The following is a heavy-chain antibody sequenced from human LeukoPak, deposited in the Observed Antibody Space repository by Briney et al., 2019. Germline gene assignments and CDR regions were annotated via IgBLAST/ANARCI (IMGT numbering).Heavy chain of an antibody. V-gene: IGHV3-33*01. Sequence: GGSLRLSCAASGFTFSSYGMHWVRQAPGKGLEWVAVIWYDGSNKYYADSVKGRFTISRDNSKNTLYLQMNSLRAEDTAVYYCARDRSLTYYYDSSGYYPDYWGQGTLVTVSS. CDR3: ARDRSLTYYYDSSGYYPDY. J-gene: IGHJ4*02. CDR1: GFTFSSYG. D-gene: IGHD3-22*01. CDR2: IWYDGSNK.